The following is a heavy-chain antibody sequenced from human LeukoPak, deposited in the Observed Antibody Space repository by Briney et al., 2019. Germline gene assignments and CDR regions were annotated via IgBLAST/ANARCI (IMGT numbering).Heavy chain of an antibody. J-gene: IGHJ6*02. V-gene: IGHV3-21*01. CDR1: GFTFSSYS. D-gene: IGHD6-13*01. CDR3: ARDSGIAAPFNYYYYYGMDV. CDR2: ISSSSSYI. Sequence: GGSLRLSCAASGFTFSSYSMNWVRQAPGKGLEWVSSISSSSSYIYYADSVKGRFTISRDNAKNSLYLQMNSLRAEDTAVYCCARDSGIAAPFNYYYYYGMDVWGQGTTVTVSS.